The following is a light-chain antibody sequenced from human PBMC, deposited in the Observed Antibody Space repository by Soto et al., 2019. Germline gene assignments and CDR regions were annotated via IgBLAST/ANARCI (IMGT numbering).Light chain of an antibody. V-gene: IGKV1-5*01. CDR2: DAS. CDR1: QNISTW. CDR3: QHYNSYSEA. J-gene: IGKJ1*01. Sequence: LHIPESPSTLSASIGHRVTITRRASQNISTWLAWYQQKPGKAPKLLIYDASKLESGVPPRFSGRGSGTEFTFTISSLQPDDFATYYCQHYNSYSEAFGQGTKVDIK.